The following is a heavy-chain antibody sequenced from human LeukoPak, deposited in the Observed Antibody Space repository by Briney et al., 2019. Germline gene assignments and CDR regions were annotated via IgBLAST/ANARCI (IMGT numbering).Heavy chain of an antibody. J-gene: IGHJ4*02. V-gene: IGHV1-8*01. CDR3: ARSGYALKRAYYFDY. D-gene: IGHD5-12*01. CDR2: MNPNSGNT. CDR1: GYTFTSYD. Sequence: ASVKVSCRASGYTFTSYDINWVRQATGQGLEWMGWMNPNSGNTGYAQKFQGRVTMTRNTSISTAYMELSSLRSEDTAVYYCARSGYALKRAYYFDYWGQGTLVTVSS.